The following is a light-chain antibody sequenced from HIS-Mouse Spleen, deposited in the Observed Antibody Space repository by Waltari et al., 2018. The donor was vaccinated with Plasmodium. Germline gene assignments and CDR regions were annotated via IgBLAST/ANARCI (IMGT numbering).Light chain of an antibody. Sequence: SYVLTQPPSVSVAPGQTARITCGGNNIGSKSVHWYPQKPGQAPVLVVYDDSDRPSGIPEGFSGSNAGNTATLTISRVEAGDEADYYCQVWDSSSDHPVFGGGTKLTVL. CDR3: QVWDSSSDHPV. J-gene: IGLJ2*01. CDR2: DDS. CDR1: NIGSKS. V-gene: IGLV3-21*02.